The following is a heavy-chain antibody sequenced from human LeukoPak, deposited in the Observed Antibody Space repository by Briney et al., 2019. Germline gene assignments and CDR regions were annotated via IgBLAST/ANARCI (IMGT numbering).Heavy chain of an antibody. J-gene: IGHJ5*02. D-gene: IGHD1-14*01. CDR1: GFTLNSYA. V-gene: IGHV4-59*01. CDR3: ARIPAPDHPNWFDP. CDR2: IYYSGST. Sequence: PGGSLRLSCVASGFTLNSYAMSWIRQPPGKGLEWIGYIYYSGSTNYNPSLKSRVTISVDTSKTQFSLKLSSVTAADTAVYYCARIPAPDHPNWFDPWGQGTLVTVSS.